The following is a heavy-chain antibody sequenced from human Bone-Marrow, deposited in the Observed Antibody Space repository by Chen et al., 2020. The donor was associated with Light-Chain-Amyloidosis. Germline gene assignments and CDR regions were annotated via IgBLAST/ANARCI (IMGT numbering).Heavy chain of an antibody. CDR3: AHRLKVQGVIGFDY. V-gene: IGHV2-5*02. CDR2: IYWDDDK. Sequence: QITLKESGPTLVKPTTHLTLTCTFSGFSLSTSGVGVGWIRQPPGKALEWLALIYWDDDKRYSPSLKSRLTITEDTSKNQVVLIMTNMDPVDTATYYCAHRLKVQGVIGFDYWGQGTLVTVSS. J-gene: IGHJ4*02. CDR1: GFSLSTSGVG. D-gene: IGHD3-10*01.